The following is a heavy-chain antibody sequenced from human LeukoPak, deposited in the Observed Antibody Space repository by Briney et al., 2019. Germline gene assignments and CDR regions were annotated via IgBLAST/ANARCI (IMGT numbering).Heavy chain of an antibody. V-gene: IGHV1-8*01. J-gene: IGHJ5*02. CDR1: GYTFTSYD. CDR2: MNPNSGNT. CDR3: ARKNSNYDFWSGYSRNWFDP. D-gene: IGHD3-3*01. Sequence: ASVKVSCKASGYTFTSYDINWVRQATGQGLEWMGWMNPNSGNTGYAQKFQGRVTMTRNTSISTAYMELSSLRCEDTAVYYCARKNSNYDFWSGYSRNWFDPWGQGTLVTVSS.